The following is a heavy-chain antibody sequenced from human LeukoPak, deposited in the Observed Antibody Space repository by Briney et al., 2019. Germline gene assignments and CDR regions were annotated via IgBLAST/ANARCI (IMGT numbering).Heavy chain of an antibody. D-gene: IGHD6-13*01. V-gene: IGHV4-59*11. Sequence: SETLSLTCSVSGASINSHYWSWIRQSPGKGLEWIGYVFNGGSTNYNPSLKSRVTMSLDTSRDQFSLRLTSVTAADTAIYYCASRPAGTTWYGVFDYWSRGTLVTVSS. CDR2: VFNGGST. CDR3: ASRPAGTTWYGVFDY. CDR1: GASINSHY. J-gene: IGHJ4*02.